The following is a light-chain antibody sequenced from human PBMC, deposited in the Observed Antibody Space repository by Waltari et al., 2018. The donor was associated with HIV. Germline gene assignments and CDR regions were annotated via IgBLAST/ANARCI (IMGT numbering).Light chain of an antibody. CDR1: SSNIGSNT. V-gene: IGLV1-44*01. CDR2: SNN. Sequence: QSVLTQPPSASATPGQRVTISCSGSSSNIGSNTVYWYQHLPGTAPKLLIYSNNQRPSGVPDRFSGSKSGTSASLAIIGLQPEDEAVYYCAAWEDSLNGVVFGGGTKLTVL. J-gene: IGLJ2*01. CDR3: AAWEDSLNGVV.